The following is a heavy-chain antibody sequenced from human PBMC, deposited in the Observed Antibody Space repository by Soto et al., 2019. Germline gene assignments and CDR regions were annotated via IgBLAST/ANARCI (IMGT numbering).Heavy chain of an antibody. CDR1: GGSISSYY. J-gene: IGHJ5*02. CDR3: ERDQAPAALFGGFAP. Sequence: SETLSLTCTVSGGSISSYYWSWIRQPPGKGLEWIGYIYYSGSTNYNPSLKSRVTISVDTSKNQFSLKLSSVTAADTAVYYCERDQAPAALFGGFAPGGQGTWVTVSS. D-gene: IGHD2-2*01. V-gene: IGHV4-59*01. CDR2: IYYSGST.